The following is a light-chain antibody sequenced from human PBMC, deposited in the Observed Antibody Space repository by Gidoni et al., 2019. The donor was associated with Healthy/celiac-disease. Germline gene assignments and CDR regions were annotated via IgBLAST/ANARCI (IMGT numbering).Light chain of an antibody. CDR1: QSVSSN. Sequence: EIVMPQSPATLSVSPGERATLSCRASQSVSSNLAWYQQKPGQAPRLLIYGASTRATGIPARFSGSGSGTEFTLTISSLQSEDFAVYYCQQYNNWLGTFGQXTKVEIK. CDR3: QQYNNWLGT. V-gene: IGKV3-15*01. CDR2: GAS. J-gene: IGKJ1*01.